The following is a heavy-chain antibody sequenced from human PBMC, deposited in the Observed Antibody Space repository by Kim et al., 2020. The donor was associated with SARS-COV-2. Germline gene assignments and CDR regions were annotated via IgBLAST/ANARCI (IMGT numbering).Heavy chain of an antibody. CDR3: ARDWRPNYYGMDV. D-gene: IGHD3-3*01. CDR1: GFTFSSYG. V-gene: IGHV3-33*01. CDR2: IWYDGSNK. Sequence: GGSLRLSCAASGFTFSSYGMHWVRQAPGKGLEWVAVIWYDGSNKYYADSVKGRFTISRDNSKNTLYLQMNSLRAEDTAVYYCARDWRPNYYGMDVWGQGTTVTVSS. J-gene: IGHJ6*02.